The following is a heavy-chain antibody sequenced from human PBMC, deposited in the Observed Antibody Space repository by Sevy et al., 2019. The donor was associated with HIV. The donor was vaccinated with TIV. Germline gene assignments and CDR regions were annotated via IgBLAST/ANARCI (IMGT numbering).Heavy chain of an antibody. V-gene: IGHV3-23*01. J-gene: IGHJ4*02. CDR3: AREGCTKPHDY. CDR1: GFTFSKYS. Sequence: GGSLRLSCAASGFTFSKYSMSWVRQPPGKGLEWVSALSFGCGEINYADSVKGRFTISRDNSKSSVYLQMNNLRPEDTAVFYCAREGCTKPHDYWGQGTLVTVSS. CDR2: LSFGCGEI. D-gene: IGHD2-8*01.